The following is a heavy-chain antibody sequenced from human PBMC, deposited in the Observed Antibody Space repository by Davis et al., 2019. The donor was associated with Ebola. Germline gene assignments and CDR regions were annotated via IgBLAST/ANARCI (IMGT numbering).Heavy chain of an antibody. CDR1: GFTFSNAW. CDR3: ARPWERYYYDSSGYPPGY. J-gene: IGHJ4*02. Sequence: GGSLRLSCAASGFTFSNAWMNWVRQAPGKGLEWVGRIKSKTDGGTTDYAAPVKGRFTISRDDSKNTLYLQMNSLRAEDTAVYYRARPWERYYYDSSGYPPGYWGQGTLVTVSS. D-gene: IGHD3-22*01. CDR2: IKSKTDGGTT. V-gene: IGHV3-15*07.